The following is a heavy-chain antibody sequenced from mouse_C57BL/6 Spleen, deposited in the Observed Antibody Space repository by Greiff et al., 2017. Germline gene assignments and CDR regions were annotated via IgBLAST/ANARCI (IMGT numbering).Heavy chain of an antibody. CDR2: INPYNGGT. Sequence: EVQLQQSGPVLVKPGASVKMSCKASGYTFTDYYMNWVKQSHGKSLEWIGVINPYNGGTSYNQKFKGKATLTVDKSSSTAYMELNSLTSEDSAVYYCARRGDYDPYYAMDYWGQGTSVTVSS. V-gene: IGHV1-19*01. D-gene: IGHD2-4*01. J-gene: IGHJ4*01. CDR1: GYTFTDYY. CDR3: ARRGDYDPYYAMDY.